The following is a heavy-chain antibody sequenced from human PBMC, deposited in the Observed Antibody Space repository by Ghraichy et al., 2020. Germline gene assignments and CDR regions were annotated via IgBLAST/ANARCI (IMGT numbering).Heavy chain of an antibody. V-gene: IGHV4-4*07. D-gene: IGHD6-13*01. CDR1: GRSDNCTY. Sequence: SETLSLTCPESGRSDNCTYWSSIRQVAGKRLEWIGRVFTSGIANYNPSLRGRVTMSVDTPKNQFSLKLSSVTAADSAVYYCVRDSAAYSSSWFWFDPWGQVILFTFAS. CDR3: VRDSAAYSSSWFWFDP. J-gene: IGHJ5*02. CDR2: VFTSGIA.